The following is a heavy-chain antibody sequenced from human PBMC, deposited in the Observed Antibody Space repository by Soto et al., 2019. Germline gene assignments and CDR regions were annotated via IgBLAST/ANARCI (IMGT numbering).Heavy chain of an antibody. J-gene: IGHJ6*02. V-gene: IGHV3-13*05. CDR1: GFTFSTYD. CDR2: IGSAHDP. CDR3: ARAYLGRLSRRADCYYALDV. D-gene: IGHD1-26*01. Sequence: GGSLRLSCAASGFTFSTYDMHWVRQVPGKGLEWVSAIGSAHDPYYLGSVKGRFSISRENAKNSLYLQMNSLTTGDTAVYYCARAYLGRLSRRADCYYALDVWGQGTTVTVSS.